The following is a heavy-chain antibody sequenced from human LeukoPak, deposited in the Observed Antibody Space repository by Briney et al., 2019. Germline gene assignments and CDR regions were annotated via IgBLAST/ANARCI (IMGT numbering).Heavy chain of an antibody. CDR2: IGWSDSSI. D-gene: IGHD3-3*01. Sequence: PGGSLRLSCAASGFSFYSYTMNWVRQAPGKGLEWVSYIGWSDSSIYYADSVKGRFTISRGSAKNSLYLQMNSLRDEDTAVYYCARDREWAFDIWGQGTMVTVSS. J-gene: IGHJ3*02. V-gene: IGHV3-48*02. CDR1: GFSFYSYT. CDR3: ARDREWAFDI.